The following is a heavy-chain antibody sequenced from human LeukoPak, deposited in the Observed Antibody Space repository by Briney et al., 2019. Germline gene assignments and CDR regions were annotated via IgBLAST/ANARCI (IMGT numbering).Heavy chain of an antibody. CDR3: ARLEDYGSGSYLACFDY. J-gene: IGHJ4*02. V-gene: IGHV3-7*05. Sequence: PGRSLRLSCAASGFTFSSYAMSWVRLAPGKGLEWVANIKQDGSEKYYVDSVKGRFPISRDNAKNSLYLQMSSLRAEDTAVYYCARLEDYGSGSYLACFDYWGQGTLVTVSS. D-gene: IGHD3-10*01. CDR2: IKQDGSEK. CDR1: GFTFSSYA.